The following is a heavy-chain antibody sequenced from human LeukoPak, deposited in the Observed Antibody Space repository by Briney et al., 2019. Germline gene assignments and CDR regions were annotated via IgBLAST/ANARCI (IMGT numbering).Heavy chain of an antibody. Sequence: GRSLRLSCAASGFTFRNYAMHWVRQAPGKGLEWVAVIWYDGSDKYYADSVKGRFTISRDNSKNTLYLQMNSLRAEDTAVYYCARDRTYYNYGMDVWGQGTTVTVSS. D-gene: IGHD3/OR15-3a*01. CDR2: IWYDGSDK. V-gene: IGHV3-33*01. CDR1: GFTFRNYA. J-gene: IGHJ6*02. CDR3: ARDRTYYNYGMDV.